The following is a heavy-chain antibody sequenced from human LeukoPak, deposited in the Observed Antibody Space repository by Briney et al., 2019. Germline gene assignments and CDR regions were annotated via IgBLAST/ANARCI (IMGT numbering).Heavy chain of an antibody. Sequence: SETLSLTCTVSGGSISSSSYYWGWIRQPPGKGLEWIGSIYYSGSTNYNPSLKSRVTISVDTSKNQFSLKLSSVTAADTAVYYCARGGIAVAGTDYWGQGTLVTVSS. J-gene: IGHJ4*02. CDR2: IYYSGST. V-gene: IGHV4-39*07. CDR3: ARGGIAVAGTDY. D-gene: IGHD6-19*01. CDR1: GGSISSSSYY.